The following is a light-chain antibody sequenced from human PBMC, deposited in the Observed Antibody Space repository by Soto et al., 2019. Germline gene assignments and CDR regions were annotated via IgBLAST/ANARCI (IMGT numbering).Light chain of an antibody. V-gene: IGKV3-20*01. Sequence: EIVLTQSPGTLSLSPGGRGTPSCGGSQSISGSYLAWYQQKPGQAPSLLIYGASSRATDIPDRFSGSGSGADFTLTISRLEPEDFAVYYCQQYGTSITFGQGTRLEIK. CDR3: QQYGTSIT. CDR2: GAS. CDR1: QSISGSY. J-gene: IGKJ5*01.